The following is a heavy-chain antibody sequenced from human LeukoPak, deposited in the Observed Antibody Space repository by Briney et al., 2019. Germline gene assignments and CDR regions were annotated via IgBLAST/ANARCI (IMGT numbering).Heavy chain of an antibody. D-gene: IGHD1-26*01. V-gene: IGHV1-2*02. Sequence: ASVKVSCKASGYTFTGYYMHWVRQAPGQGLEWMGWINPNSGGTNYAQKFQGRVTMTRDTSISTAYMELSRLRSDDTAVYYCARNGGSYLNKLYYYYYMDVWGKGTTVTVSS. CDR1: GYTFTGYY. CDR3: ARNGGSYLNKLYYYYYMDV. J-gene: IGHJ6*03. CDR2: INPNSGGT.